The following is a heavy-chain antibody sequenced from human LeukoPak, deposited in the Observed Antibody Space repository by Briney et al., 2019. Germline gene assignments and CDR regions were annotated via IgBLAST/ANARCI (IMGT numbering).Heavy chain of an antibody. V-gene: IGHV3-73*01. D-gene: IGHD2-2*01. CDR2: IRSKANNDAT. J-gene: IGHJ4*02. CDR3: AKPPEYQLAPFDY. CDR1: GFTFSGSA. Sequence: PGGSLRLSCAASGFTFSGSAMHWVRQASGKGLEWVGRIRSKANNDATAYAASVKGRFTISRDDSKNTAYLQMNSLKTEDTAVYYCAKPPEYQLAPFDYWGQGTLVTVSS.